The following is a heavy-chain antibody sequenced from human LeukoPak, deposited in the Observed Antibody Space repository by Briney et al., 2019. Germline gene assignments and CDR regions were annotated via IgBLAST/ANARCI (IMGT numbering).Heavy chain of an antibody. CDR3: ASYGSGSYTPGLPYYYYIIDV. Sequence: KPSETLSLTCTVSGGSISSYYGSWIRQPPGKGLEWVVYIYYSGNTNYNPSLKSRVTISVDTSQNQFSLKMSSVTAADTAVYYCASYGSGSYTPGLPYYYYIIDVWGKGTTVTVSS. J-gene: IGHJ6*03. V-gene: IGHV4-59*01. CDR1: GGSISSYY. D-gene: IGHD3-10*01. CDR2: IYYSGNT.